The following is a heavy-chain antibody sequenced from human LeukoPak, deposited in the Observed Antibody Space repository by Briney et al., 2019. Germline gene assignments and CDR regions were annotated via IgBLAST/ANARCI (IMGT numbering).Heavy chain of an antibody. CDR1: GFRFSDYW. V-gene: IGHV3-7*01. CDR2: IKTDGSAK. J-gene: IGHJ4*02. CDR3: TKDLNHESSV. D-gene: IGHD3-22*01. Sequence: GGSLRLSCAASGFRFSDYWMTWVRQAPGKGLECVANIKTDGSAKYYPDSVKGRFTVSRDNAKNSLYLQMNNMRVEDTAIYYCTKDLNHESSVWGQGTLVTVSS.